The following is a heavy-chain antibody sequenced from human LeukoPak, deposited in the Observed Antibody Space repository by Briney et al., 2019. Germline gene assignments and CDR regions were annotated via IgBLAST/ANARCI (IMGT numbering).Heavy chain of an antibody. CDR1: GLSGLTFFSHS. D-gene: IGHD4-11*01. CDR3: ARSGYSNYVSLPNRHIDY. J-gene: IGHJ4*02. CDR2: ISGSGGST. V-gene: IGHV3-23*01. Sequence: GGSLRLSRVVSGLSGLTFFSHSMSWVRQAPGKGLEWVSAISGSGGSTYYADSVKGRFTISRDNSKNTLYLQMNSLRDEDTAVYYCARSGYSNYVSLPNRHIDYWGQGTLVTVSS.